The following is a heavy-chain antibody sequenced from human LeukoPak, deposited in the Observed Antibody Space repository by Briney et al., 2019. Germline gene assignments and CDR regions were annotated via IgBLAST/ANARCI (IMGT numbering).Heavy chain of an antibody. Sequence: GGSLRLSCAASGFTFSSYAMSWVRQAPGKGLEWVSAISGSGGSTYYADSVKGRLTISRDNSKNTLYLQMNSLRAEDTAVYYCAKERWVAATYDNWFDPWGQGTLVTVSS. J-gene: IGHJ5*02. CDR1: GFTFSSYA. D-gene: IGHD6-19*01. V-gene: IGHV3-23*01. CDR2: ISGSGGST. CDR3: AKERWVAATYDNWFDP.